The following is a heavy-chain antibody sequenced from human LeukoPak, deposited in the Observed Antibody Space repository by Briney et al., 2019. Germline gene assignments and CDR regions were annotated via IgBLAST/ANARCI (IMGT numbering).Heavy chain of an antibody. CDR3: ARVGRGYRDRWWFDP. CDR1: GGAFSSYT. CDR2: IIPILGIA. D-gene: IGHD5-18*01. Sequence: PVKVSCKASGGAFSSYTISWVRQAPGQGLEWMGRIIPILGIANYAQKFQGRVTITADKSTSPAYMELSSLRSEDTAVDYCARVGRGYRDRWWFDPGGQGTLVTVSS. J-gene: IGHJ5*02. V-gene: IGHV1-69*02.